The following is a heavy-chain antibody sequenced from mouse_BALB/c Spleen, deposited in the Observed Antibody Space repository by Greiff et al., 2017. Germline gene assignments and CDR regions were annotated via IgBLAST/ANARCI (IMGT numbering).Heavy chain of an antibody. CDR1: GFTFTDYY. J-gene: IGHJ4*01. D-gene: IGHD2-1*01. Sequence: EVMLVESGGGLVQPGGSLRLSCATSGFTFTDYYMSWVRQPPGKALEWLGFIRNKANGYTTEYSASVKGRFTISRDNSQSILYLQMNTLRAEDSATYYCARDYYGNLYAMDYWGQGTSVTVSS. CDR3: ARDYYGNLYAMDY. V-gene: IGHV7-3*02. CDR2: IRNKANGYTT.